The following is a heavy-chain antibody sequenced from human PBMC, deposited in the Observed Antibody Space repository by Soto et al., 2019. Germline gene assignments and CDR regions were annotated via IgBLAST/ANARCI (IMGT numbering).Heavy chain of an antibody. CDR2: IYSSGST. CDR1: GGSMSSYY. D-gene: IGHD3-10*01. CDR3: ARDRVYYGMDV. V-gene: IGHV4-59*01. Sequence: QVQLQESGPGLVKPSETLSLTCTVSGGSMSSYYWSWMRQPPGKGLEWIGHIYSSGSTNYNPSLKSRGTIAVDTSKNPFSLKLTSVTAADTAVYYCARDRVYYGMDVWGQGTTVTVSS. J-gene: IGHJ6*02.